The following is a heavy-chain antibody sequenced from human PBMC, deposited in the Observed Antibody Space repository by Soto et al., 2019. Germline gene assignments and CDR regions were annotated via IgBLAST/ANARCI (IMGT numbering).Heavy chain of an antibody. V-gene: IGHV4-30-4*01. CDR2: IYNRGNT. D-gene: IGHD6-19*01. Sequence: QVQLQESGPGLVKPSQTLSLTCTVSGVSISDDNYYWSWIRQPPGKDLEWIGHIYNRGNTYNNPSLRSPLTLTLAPPKSQFALNLNSVTAADTAVYSCAGGLAGDKVDQWGQGTLVTVSS. CDR3: AGGLAGDKVDQ. CDR1: GVSISDDNYY. J-gene: IGHJ4*02.